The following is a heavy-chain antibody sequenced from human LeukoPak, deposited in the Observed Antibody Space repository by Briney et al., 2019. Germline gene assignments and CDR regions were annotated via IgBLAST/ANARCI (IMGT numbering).Heavy chain of an antibody. CDR1: GGSFSGYY. CDR3: AKQQLVRCFDY. D-gene: IGHD6-13*01. V-gene: IGHV4-34*01. J-gene: IGHJ4*02. Sequence: SETLSLTCAVYGGSFSGYYWSWIRQPPGKGLEWIGEINHSGSTNYNPSLKSRVTISADTSKNQFSLKLSSVTAADTAVYYCAKQQLVRCFDYWGQGTLVTVSS. CDR2: INHSGST.